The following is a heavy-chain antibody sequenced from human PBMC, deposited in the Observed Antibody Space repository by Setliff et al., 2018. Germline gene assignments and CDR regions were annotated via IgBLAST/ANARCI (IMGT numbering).Heavy chain of an antibody. D-gene: IGHD3-10*01. CDR1: GGSISSGSYY. CDR3: ARHLLVQGTYHFDY. Sequence: NPSETLSLTCSVSGGSISSGSYYWGWIRQSPGKGLEWNGSMYYSGSTYYNPSLKGRVTLSVDTTKNQFSLKLTSMTAADTAVYFCARHLLVQGTYHFDYWGQGSPVTVSS. J-gene: IGHJ4*02. V-gene: IGHV4-39*01. CDR2: MYYSGST.